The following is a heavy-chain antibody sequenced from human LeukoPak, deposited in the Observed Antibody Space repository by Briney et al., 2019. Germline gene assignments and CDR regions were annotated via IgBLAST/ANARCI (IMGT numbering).Heavy chain of an antibody. CDR3: AREVAAAGPDYYYYGMDV. J-gene: IGHJ6*04. V-gene: IGHV1-69*06. D-gene: IGHD6-13*01. Sequence: SVRVSCTASGGTFSSYAISWVRQAPGQGLEWMGGIIPIFGTANYAQKFQGRVTITADKSTSTAYMELSSLRSEDTAVYYCAREVAAAGPDYYYYGMDVWGKGTTVTVSS. CDR1: GGTFSSYA. CDR2: IIPIFGTA.